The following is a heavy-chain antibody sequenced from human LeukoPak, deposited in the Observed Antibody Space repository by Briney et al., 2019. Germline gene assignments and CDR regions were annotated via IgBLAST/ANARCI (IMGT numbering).Heavy chain of an antibody. Sequence: GASVKVSCKASGYTFTNYDINWVRQATGQGLEWMGWMNPNSGDTAYAQRLQGRVTITRNTSISTAYMELSSLRSEDTAVYYCARGFTVYRLSLDYWGQGTQVTVSS. D-gene: IGHD3-16*02. CDR1: GYTFTNYD. CDR3: ARGFTVYRLSLDY. CDR2: MNPNSGDT. V-gene: IGHV1-8*03. J-gene: IGHJ4*02.